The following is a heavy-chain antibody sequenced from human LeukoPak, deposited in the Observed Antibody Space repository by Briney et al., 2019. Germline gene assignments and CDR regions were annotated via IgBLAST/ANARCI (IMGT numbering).Heavy chain of an antibody. CDR3: VRDNAYTFDY. D-gene: IGHD5-24*01. CDR2: INTHGNTA. V-gene: IGHV3-74*01. Sequence: GSLRLSCAVSGFKFNSYWMNWVRQVPGKGLVWVAHINTHGNTANYADSVKGRFTISRDNAKSTLYLQMNSLRAEDTAIYYCVRDNAYTFDYWGHGTLVTLSS. J-gene: IGHJ4*01. CDR1: GFKFNSYW.